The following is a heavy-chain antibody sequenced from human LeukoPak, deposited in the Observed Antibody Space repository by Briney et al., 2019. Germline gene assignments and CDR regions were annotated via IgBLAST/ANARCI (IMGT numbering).Heavy chain of an antibody. D-gene: IGHD3-3*01. J-gene: IGHJ5*02. CDR1: GGSFSGYY. V-gene: IGHV4-34*01. CDR2: INHSGST. Sequence: SETLSLTCAVYGGSFSGYYWSWIRQPPGKGLEWIGEINHSGSTNYNPSLKSRVTISVGTSKNQFSLKLSSVTAADTAVCYCARDANDFWSGYYMENWFDPWGQGTLVIVSS. CDR3: ARDANDFWSGYYMENWFDP.